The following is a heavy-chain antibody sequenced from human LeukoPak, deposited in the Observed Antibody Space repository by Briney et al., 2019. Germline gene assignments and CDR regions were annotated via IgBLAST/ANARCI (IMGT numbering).Heavy chain of an antibody. Sequence: PSETLSLTCTVSGGSISSYYWSWIRQPAGKGLEWIGRIYTSGSTNYNPSLKSRVTMSVDTSKNQFSLKLSSVTAADTAVYYCARDPYPYNWNYVGTHDAFDIWGQGTMVTVSS. CDR2: IYTSGST. CDR3: ARDPYPYNWNYVGTHDAFDI. V-gene: IGHV4-4*07. D-gene: IGHD1-7*01. J-gene: IGHJ3*02. CDR1: GGSISSYY.